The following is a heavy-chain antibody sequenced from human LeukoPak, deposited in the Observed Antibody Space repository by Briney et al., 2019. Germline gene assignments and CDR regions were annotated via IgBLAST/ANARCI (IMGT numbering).Heavy chain of an antibody. CDR3: ARVSPYGDFDC. D-gene: IGHD4-17*01. J-gene: IGHJ4*02. Sequence: ASVKVSCKTSGYTSTSYYMHWVRQAPGQGLEWMGIINPSGDDTTYPPKFQGRVTMTRDTSIRMTYMGLTSLKSDDTAVYYCARVSPYGDFDCWGQGTLVTVSS. CDR2: INPSGDDT. CDR1: GYTSTSYY. V-gene: IGHV1-46*01.